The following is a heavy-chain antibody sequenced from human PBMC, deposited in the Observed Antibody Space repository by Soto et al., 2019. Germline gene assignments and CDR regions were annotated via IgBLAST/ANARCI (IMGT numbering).Heavy chain of an antibody. V-gene: IGHV3-30*18. CDR1: GFIFSASG. CDR2: ILYDGNNK. Sequence: PGGSLRLSCAASGFIFSASGMHWVRQAPGKGLEWVAVILYDGNNKYYADSVKGRFTISRDNSKNTLYLQMNSLRAEDTAVYYCAKAGYCSGSSCYHYFDYWGQGTLVTVSS. CDR3: AKAGYCSGSSCYHYFDY. J-gene: IGHJ4*02. D-gene: IGHD2-15*01.